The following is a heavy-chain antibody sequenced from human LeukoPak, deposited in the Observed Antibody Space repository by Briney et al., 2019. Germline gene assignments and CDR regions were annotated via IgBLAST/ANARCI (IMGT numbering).Heavy chain of an antibody. Sequence: GGFLRLSCAASGFTFSGYAMSWVRQAPGKGLEWVSTISGNGGTTYYADSVKGRFTISRDNSKNTLYLQMNSLRAEDTAVYYCARILRWPNPFDQWGQGTLVTVSS. CDR3: ARILRWPNPFDQ. J-gene: IGHJ4*02. V-gene: IGHV3-23*01. CDR1: GFTFSGYA. D-gene: IGHD4-23*01. CDR2: ISGNGGTT.